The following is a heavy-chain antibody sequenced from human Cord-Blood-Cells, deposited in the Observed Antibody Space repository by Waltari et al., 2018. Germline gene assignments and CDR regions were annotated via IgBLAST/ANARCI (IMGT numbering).Heavy chain of an antibody. V-gene: IGHV1-18*01. D-gene: IGHD6-13*01. CDR1: GYTFTSYG. J-gene: IGHJ5*02. Sequence: QVQLVQSGAEVKKPVASVKVSCEASGYTFTSYGISWVRRALGQGVEWMGWISAYNGNTNYAQKLQGRVTMTTDTSTSTAYMELRSLRSDDTAVYYCARVGGAAGSGGWFDPWGQGTLVTVSS. CDR3: ARVGGAAGSGGWFDP. CDR2: ISAYNGNT.